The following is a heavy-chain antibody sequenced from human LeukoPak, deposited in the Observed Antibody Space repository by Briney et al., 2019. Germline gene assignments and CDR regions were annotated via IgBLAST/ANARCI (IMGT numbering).Heavy chain of an antibody. CDR2: ISGSGDTT. D-gene: IGHD2-15*01. CDR3: ARGPSPVVVAAILNY. J-gene: IGHJ4*02. Sequence: PGGSLRLSCAASGFTFSRHGMNWVRQAPGKGLEWVSGISGSGDTTYYADSVKGRFTISRDNSKNTVYLQMNSLRAEDTAVYYCARGPSPVVVAAILNYWGQGTLVTVSS. CDR1: GFTFSRHG. V-gene: IGHV3-23*01.